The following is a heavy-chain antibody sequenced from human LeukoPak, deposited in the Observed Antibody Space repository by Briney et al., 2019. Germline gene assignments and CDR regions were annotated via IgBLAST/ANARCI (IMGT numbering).Heavy chain of an antibody. J-gene: IGHJ4*02. D-gene: IGHD1-26*01. CDR1: GFTFSNAW. Sequence: GRSLRLSCAASGFTFSNAWMSWVRQAPGKGLEWVGRIKSKTDGGTTDYAAPVKGRFTISRDDSKNTLYLQMNSLKTEDTAVYYCTNYATYLVGATDYWGQGTLVTVSS. V-gene: IGHV3-15*01. CDR3: TNYATYLVGATDY. CDR2: IKSKTDGGTT.